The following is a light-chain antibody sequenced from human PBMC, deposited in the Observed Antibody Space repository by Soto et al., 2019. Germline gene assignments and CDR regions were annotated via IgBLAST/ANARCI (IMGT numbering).Light chain of an antibody. CDR1: QPVTSSF. CDR3: QQYGSSPRT. V-gene: IGKV3-20*01. J-gene: IGKJ1*01. CDR2: AAS. Sequence: EIVLTQSPGTLSLSPGESATLSCRPSQPVTSSFVAWYQQKVGRAPRLLLYAASTRATGIPDRFVGRGSDTGSDFTLIITRVEPEDSAVYYCQQYGSSPRTFGQGTKVEIK.